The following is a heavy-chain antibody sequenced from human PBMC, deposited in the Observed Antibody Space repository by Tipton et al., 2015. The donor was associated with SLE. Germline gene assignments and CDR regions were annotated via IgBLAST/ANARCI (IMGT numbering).Heavy chain of an antibody. V-gene: IGHV3-43*01. D-gene: IGHD1-14*01. Sequence: GSLRLSCVVSGFTLQNYNMHWIRQPLGKGLEWVSLISWDSRTTYYGGSVNGRFTVSRDDGKNSLYLQMKSLRTEDSGFYYCARGQGAGSPTPFDQCGQGTLVTVSS. CDR3: ARGQGAGSPTPFDQ. CDR2: ISWDSRTT. J-gene: IGHJ4*02. CDR1: GFTLQNYN.